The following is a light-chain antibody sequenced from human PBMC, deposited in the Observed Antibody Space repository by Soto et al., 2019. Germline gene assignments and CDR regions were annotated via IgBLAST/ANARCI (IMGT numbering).Light chain of an antibody. CDR1: QSISNN. J-gene: IGKJ1*01. CDR2: GAS. CDR3: QQYGSSRWT. Sequence: EIVLTQSPGTLSLSPGERATLSCRASQSISNNLAWYQQKPGQAPRFLIYGASSRATGIPDRFSGSGSGTDFTLTIRSLQPEDFAMYYCQQYGSSRWTFAQGTKVDIK. V-gene: IGKV3-20*01.